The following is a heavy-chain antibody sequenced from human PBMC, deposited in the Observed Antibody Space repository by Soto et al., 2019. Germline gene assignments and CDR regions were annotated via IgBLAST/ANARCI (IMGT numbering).Heavy chain of an antibody. CDR1: GFTFSNSW. Sequence: HPGGSLRLSCAASGFTFSNSWMDWVRQAPGKGLEWVANIKADGSEKYYVDSVKGRFTISRDNAKNSLYLQMNSLRAEDTAVYYCAGGEVAATADVFDIWGQGTMVTVSS. V-gene: IGHV3-7*02. D-gene: IGHD2-15*01. CDR3: AGGEVAATADVFDI. J-gene: IGHJ3*02. CDR2: IKADGSEK.